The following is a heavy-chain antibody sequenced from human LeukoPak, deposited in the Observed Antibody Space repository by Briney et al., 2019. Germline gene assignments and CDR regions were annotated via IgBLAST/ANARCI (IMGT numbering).Heavy chain of an antibody. CDR1: GASISGYY. CDR2: IYTSGRT. V-gene: IGHV4-4*07. D-gene: IGHD1-26*01. J-gene: IGHJ6*03. CDR3: ARDRGVVGLTSRARYYYMDV. Sequence: SETLSLTFTVSGASISGYYWSWIRQPAGKGLEWIGRIYTSGRTNYNPSLKSRVTMSVDTSKNQFSLKLSSVTAADTAVYYCARDRGVVGLTSRARYYYMDVWGKGTTVTVSS.